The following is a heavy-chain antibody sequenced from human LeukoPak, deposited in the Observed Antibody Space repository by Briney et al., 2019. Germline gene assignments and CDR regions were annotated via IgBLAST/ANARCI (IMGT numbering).Heavy chain of an antibody. D-gene: IGHD3-9*01. Sequence: GGSLTLSCPASGFTFSSYSMRWVRQPPGKVLEWVSAISGSGGSTYYADSVKGRFTISRDNSKNTLYLQMNSLRAENTAVYYGAKDSYDILTGLNWFDPWGQGTLVTVSS. CDR1: GFTFSSYS. CDR3: AKDSYDILTGLNWFDP. J-gene: IGHJ5*02. CDR2: ISGSGGST. V-gene: IGHV3-23*01.